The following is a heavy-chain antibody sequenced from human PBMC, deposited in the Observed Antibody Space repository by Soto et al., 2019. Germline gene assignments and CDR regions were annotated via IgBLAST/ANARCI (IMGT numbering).Heavy chain of an antibody. V-gene: IGHV3-33*01. CDR3: ARLTGSTSCPRCWFDP. Sequence: PGGSLRLSCAASGFTFSSYGMHWVRQAPGKGLEWVAVIWYDGSNKYYADSVKGRFTISRDNSKNTLYLQMNSLRAEDTAVYYCARLTGSTSCPRCWFDPWGQGTLVTVSS. J-gene: IGHJ5*02. D-gene: IGHD2-2*01. CDR1: GFTFSSYG. CDR2: IWYDGSNK.